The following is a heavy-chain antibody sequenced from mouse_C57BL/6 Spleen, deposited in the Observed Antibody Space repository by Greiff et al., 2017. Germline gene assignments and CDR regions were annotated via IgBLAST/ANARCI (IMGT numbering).Heavy chain of an antibody. J-gene: IGHJ1*03. CDR1: GFTFSSYG. CDR3: ARPLITTASWYFDV. V-gene: IGHV5-6*01. CDR2: ISSGGSYT. Sequence: EVKLVESGGDLVKPGGSLKLSCAASGFTFSSYGMSWVRQTPDKRLEWVATISSGGSYTYYPDSVKGRFTISRDNAKNTLYLQMSSLKSEDTAMYYCARPLITTASWYFDVWGTGTTVTVSS. D-gene: IGHD1-2*01.